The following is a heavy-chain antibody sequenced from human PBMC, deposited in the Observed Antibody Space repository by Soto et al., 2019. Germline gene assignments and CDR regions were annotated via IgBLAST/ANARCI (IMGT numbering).Heavy chain of an antibody. D-gene: IGHD3-22*01. Sequence: SETLSLTCAVSGGSISSSNWWSWVRQPPGKGLEWIGEIYHSGSTNYNPSLKSRVTISVDKSKNQFSLKLSSVTAADTAVYYCARVPNYYDSSGYPGHFDYWGQGTLVTVSS. CDR3: ARVPNYYDSSGYPGHFDY. CDR1: GGSISSSNW. J-gene: IGHJ4*02. V-gene: IGHV4-4*02. CDR2: IYHSGST.